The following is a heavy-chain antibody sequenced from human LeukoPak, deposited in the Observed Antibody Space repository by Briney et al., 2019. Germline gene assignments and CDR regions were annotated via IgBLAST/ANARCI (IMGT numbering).Heavy chain of an antibody. J-gene: IGHJ4*02. V-gene: IGHV3-48*04. CDR3: AREPTYSSSWHTTCDY. D-gene: IGHD6-13*01. CDR2: ISLSTTSI. CDR1: GFTFSSYS. Sequence: PGGSLRLSCAASGFTFSSYSMNWVRQAPGKGLEWVSYISLSTTSIYYADSVKSRFTISRDNAKNSLYLQMNSLRAEDTAVYYCAREPTYSSSWHTTCDYWGQGTLVTVSS.